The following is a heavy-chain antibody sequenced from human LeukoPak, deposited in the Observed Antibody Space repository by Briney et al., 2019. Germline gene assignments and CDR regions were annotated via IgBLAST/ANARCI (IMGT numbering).Heavy chain of an antibody. D-gene: IGHD3-16*01. V-gene: IGHV1-2*02. CDR2: INPSSGGT. J-gene: IGHJ5*02. CDR3: ARADRLHGGPYLIGP. Sequence: ASVKVSCKTSGYSFTDYYMHWVRQAPGQGLEWMGWINPSSGGTSSAQKFQGRVTMTRDTSITTVYMEVRWLTSDDTAVYYCARADRLHGGPYLIGPWGQGSLVTVSS. CDR1: GYSFTDYY.